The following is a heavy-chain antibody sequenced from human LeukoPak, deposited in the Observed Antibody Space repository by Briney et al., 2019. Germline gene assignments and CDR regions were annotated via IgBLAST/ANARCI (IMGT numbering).Heavy chain of an antibody. CDR2: IYYSGST. J-gene: IGHJ4*02. CDR3: ARHIGGIKHIVVVTAILTDYFDY. V-gene: IGHV4-39*01. D-gene: IGHD2-21*02. Sequence: SETLSLTCTVSGGSISSSSYYWGWIRQPPGKGLEWIGSIYYSGSTYYNPSLKSRVTISVDTSKNQFSLKLSSVTAADTAVYYCARHIGGIKHIVVVTAILTDYFDYWGQGTLVTVSS. CDR1: GGSISSSSYY.